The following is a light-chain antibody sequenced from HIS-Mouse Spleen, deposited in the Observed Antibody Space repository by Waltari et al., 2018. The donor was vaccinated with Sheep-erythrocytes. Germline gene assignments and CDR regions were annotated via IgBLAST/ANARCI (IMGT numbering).Light chain of an antibody. J-gene: IGLJ1*01. CDR3: CSYAGSYNHV. V-gene: IGLV1-44*01. CDR2: RNN. CDR1: SSHIRSNS. Sequence: QSVLTQPPSASGTPGQRVTISCSGSSSHIRSNSVYWYQQLPGTAPKLLIYRNNQRPSGVPDRFSGSKSGNTASLTISGLQAEDEADYYCCSYAGSYNHVFATGTKVTVL.